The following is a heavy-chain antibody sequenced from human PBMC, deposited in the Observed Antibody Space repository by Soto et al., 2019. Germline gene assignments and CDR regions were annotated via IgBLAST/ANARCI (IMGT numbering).Heavy chain of an antibody. CDR2: IYYSGST. V-gene: IGHV4-30-4*01. D-gene: IGHD2-2*01. J-gene: IGHJ6*02. CDR1: GGSISSGDYY. CDR3: ARDCISTSCSPLYGMDV. Sequence: SETLSLTCTVSGGSISSGDYYWSWIRQPPGKGLEWIGYIYYSGSTYYNPSLKSRVTISVDTSKNQFSLKLSSATAADTAVYYCARDCISTSCSPLYGMDVWGQGTTVTVSS.